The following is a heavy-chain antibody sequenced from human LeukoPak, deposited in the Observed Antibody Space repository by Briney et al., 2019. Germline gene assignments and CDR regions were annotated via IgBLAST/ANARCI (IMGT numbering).Heavy chain of an antibody. CDR2: IDPSDSYT. Sequence: GESLKISCKGSGYSFTSYWISWVRQMPGKGLEWMGRIDPSDSYTNYSPSFQGHVTISADKSISTAYLQWSSLKASDTAMYYCAINPWTVTTGFFVTCWGQGTLVTVSS. CDR3: AINPWTVTTGFFVTC. V-gene: IGHV5-10-1*01. CDR1: GYSFTSYW. D-gene: IGHD4-17*01. J-gene: IGHJ4*02.